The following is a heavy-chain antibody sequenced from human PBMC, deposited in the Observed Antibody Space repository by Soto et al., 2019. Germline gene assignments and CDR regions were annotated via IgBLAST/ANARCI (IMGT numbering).Heavy chain of an antibody. CDR1: GGSISSSNW. J-gene: IGHJ6*02. D-gene: IGHD1-26*01. CDR2: IYHSGST. Sequence: QVQLQESGPGLVKPSGTLSLTCAVSGGSISSSNWWRWVRQPPGKGLEWMGEIYHSGSTNYNPSPVSRATISVAKTKNQVSQKLSSVTAAATAVHYCARDQFIRKSAYSGSPFYCSYSGMAVWGQGTTVTASS. CDR3: ARDQFIRKSAYSGSPFYCSYSGMAV. V-gene: IGHV4-4*02.